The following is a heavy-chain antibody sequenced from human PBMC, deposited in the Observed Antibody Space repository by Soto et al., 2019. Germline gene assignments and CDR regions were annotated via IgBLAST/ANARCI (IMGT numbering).Heavy chain of an antibody. V-gene: IGHV3-23*01. CDR2: ISGSGGST. J-gene: IGHJ6*03. CDR3: AKDPGYCTNGVCYTTPGDYYYMDV. CDR1: GFTFSSYA. D-gene: IGHD2-8*01. Sequence: GGSLRLSCAASGFTFSSYAMSWVRQAPGKGLEWVSAISGSGGSTYYADSVKGRFTISRDNSKNTLYLQMNSLRAEDTAVYYCAKDPGYCTNGVCYTTPGDYYYMDVWGKGTTVTVSS.